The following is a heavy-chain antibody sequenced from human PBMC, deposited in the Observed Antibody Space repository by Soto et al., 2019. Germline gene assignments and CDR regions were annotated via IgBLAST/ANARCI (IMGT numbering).Heavy chain of an antibody. V-gene: IGHV2-5*02. D-gene: IGHD2-15*01. CDR3: AHRPSYCSGGSCYSGFDY. CDR1: GFSLSTSGVG. CDR2: IYCDDDK. Sequence: QITLKESGPTLVKPTQTLTLTCTFSGFSLSTSGVGVGWIRQPPGKALEWLALIYCDDDKRYSPYLKSRLTITKDTSKSRVVLTLPNMDPLDTATYYCAHRPSYCSGGSCYSGFDYWGQGTLVTVSS. J-gene: IGHJ4*02.